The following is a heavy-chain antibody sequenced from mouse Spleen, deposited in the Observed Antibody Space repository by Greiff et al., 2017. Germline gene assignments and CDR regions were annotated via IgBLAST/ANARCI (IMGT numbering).Heavy chain of an antibody. D-gene: IGHD4-1*01. CDR3: ARVNWDWFAY. V-gene: IGHV5-16*01. J-gene: IGHJ3*01. Sequence: EVQLVESEGGLVQPGSSMKLSCTASGFTFSDYYMAWVRQGPEKGLEWVANINYDGSSTYYLDSLKSRFIISRDNAKNILYLQMSSLKSEDTATYYCARVNWDWFAYWGQGTLVTVSA. CDR1: GFTFSDYY. CDR2: INYDGSST.